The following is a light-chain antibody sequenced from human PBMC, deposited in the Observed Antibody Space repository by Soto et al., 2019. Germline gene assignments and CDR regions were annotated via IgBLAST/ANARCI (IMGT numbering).Light chain of an antibody. CDR2: SVS. CDR3: QQYNNWPPWT. Sequence: EIVMTQSPATLSVSPGERATLSCRASQSVSSNLAWYQQKPGQAPRLLIYSVSTRATGIPARFSGSGSGTEFTLTISSLQSEDFAVYYCQQYNNWPPWTFGQGTKVEIK. J-gene: IGKJ1*01. V-gene: IGKV3-15*01. CDR1: QSVSSN.